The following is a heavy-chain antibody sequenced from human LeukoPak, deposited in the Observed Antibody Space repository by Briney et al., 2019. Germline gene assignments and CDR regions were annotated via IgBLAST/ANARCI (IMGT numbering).Heavy chain of an antibody. D-gene: IGHD4-23*01. CDR3: AKDFLRSHDTVVTPFDY. V-gene: IGHV3-48*04. J-gene: IGHJ4*02. Sequence: GGSLRLSCTASGFTFSSYSMNWVRQAPGKGLEWVSYISSSSSTIYYADSVKGRFTISRDNAKNSLYLQMNSLRAEDTAVYYCAKDFLRSHDTVVTPFDYWGQGTLVTVSS. CDR2: ISSSSSTI. CDR1: GFTFSSYS.